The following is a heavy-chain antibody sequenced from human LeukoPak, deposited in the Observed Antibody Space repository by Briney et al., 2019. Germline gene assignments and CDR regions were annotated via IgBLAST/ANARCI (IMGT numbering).Heavy chain of an antibody. CDR2: ISGSGDNM. V-gene: IGHV3-23*01. CDR1: KFTFNNYA. CDR3: ARDGYSGSYYRLYYFFMDV. Sequence: GGSLRLSCLASKFTFNNYAMTWIRQAPGKGLEWVSSISGSGDNMDYADSVKGRFTISRDNSENTLYLQMNSLRGVDTAVYYCARDGYSGSYYRLYYFFMDVWGKGPRSPSP. D-gene: IGHD1-26*01. J-gene: IGHJ6*03.